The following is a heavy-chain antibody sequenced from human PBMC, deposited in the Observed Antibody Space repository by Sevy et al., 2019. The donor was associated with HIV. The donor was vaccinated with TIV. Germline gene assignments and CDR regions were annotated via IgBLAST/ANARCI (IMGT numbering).Heavy chain of an antibody. J-gene: IGHJ4*02. V-gene: IGHV3-21*01. CDR3: ARNLDYYASGPPDS. CDR2: ISSGSSYI. D-gene: IGHD3-10*01. CDR1: GFTFSYYN. Sequence: GGSLRLSCAASGFTFSYYNMNWVRQAPGKGLEWVSSISSGSSYIFSVDSVKGRFTISRDNAKDSLFLQMNSLRAEDTAVYYCARNLDYYASGPPDSWGRGTLVTVSS.